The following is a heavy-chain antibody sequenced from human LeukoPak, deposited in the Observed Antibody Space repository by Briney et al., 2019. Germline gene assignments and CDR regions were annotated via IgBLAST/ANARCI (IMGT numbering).Heavy chain of an antibody. J-gene: IGHJ4*02. CDR3: AKDYCSGGSCYLFDY. CDR1: GFTFDDYT. V-gene: IGHV3-43*01. Sequence: GGSLRLSCAASGFTFDDYTMHWVRQAPGKGLELVSLISWDGGSTYYADSVKGRFTISRDNSKNSLYLQMNSLRTEDTALYYCAKDYCSGGSCYLFDYWGQGTLVTVSS. CDR2: ISWDGGST. D-gene: IGHD2-15*01.